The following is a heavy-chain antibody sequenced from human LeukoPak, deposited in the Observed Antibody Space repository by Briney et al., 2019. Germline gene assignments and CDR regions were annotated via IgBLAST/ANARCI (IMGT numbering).Heavy chain of an antibody. D-gene: IGHD3-22*01. CDR3: AKAHWAYYYDSSGYYGLAEYFQH. Sequence: TGGSLRLSCAASGFTLSSYAMSWVRQAPGKGLEWVSAISDSGNTYHADSVKGRFTISRDSSKNTLFLQMNRLRPEDAAVYYCAKAHWAYYYDSSGYYGLAEYFQHWGQGTLVTVSS. J-gene: IGHJ1*01. V-gene: IGHV3-23*01. CDR2: ISDSGNT. CDR1: GFTLSSYA.